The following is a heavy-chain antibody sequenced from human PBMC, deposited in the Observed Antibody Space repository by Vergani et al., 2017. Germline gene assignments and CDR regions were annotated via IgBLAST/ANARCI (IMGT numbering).Heavy chain of an antibody. CDR2: IKRDGTET. CDR1: GFTFGDYY. CDR3: ARVKVGATSFDY. J-gene: IGHJ4*02. V-gene: IGHV3-7*01. D-gene: IGHD1-26*01. Sequence: EVHLLESGGGLVQSGGSLRLSCAASGFTFGDYYMAWIRLAPGKGLDWVASIKRDGTETFYVDSVKGRFTISRDNAKTTLYLQMNSLRDEDTAVYYCARVKVGATSFDYWGQGTLVTVSS.